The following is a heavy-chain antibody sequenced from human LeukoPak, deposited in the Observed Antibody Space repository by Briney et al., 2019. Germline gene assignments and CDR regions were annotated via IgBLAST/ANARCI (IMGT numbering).Heavy chain of an antibody. J-gene: IGHJ5*02. D-gene: IGHD4-17*01. CDR2: INPKSGGR. CDR1: EYTFTAYY. CDR3: ARDVSGDNWFDP. V-gene: IGHV1-2*02. Sequence: ASVKVSCKASEYTFTAYYIHWVRQAPGQGLEWMGWINPKSGGRNYAQKFQDRATTTRDTSIRTAYMELRSLGSDDTAVYYCARDVSGDNWFDPWGQGTLVTVSS.